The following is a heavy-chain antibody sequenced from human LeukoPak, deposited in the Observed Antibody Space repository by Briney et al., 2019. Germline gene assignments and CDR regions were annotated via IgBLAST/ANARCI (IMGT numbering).Heavy chain of an antibody. CDR3: ARDRGELNYFDY. CDR1: GFTFSSYS. J-gene: IGHJ4*02. Sequence: GGSLRLSCAASGFTFSSYSMNWVRQAPGKGLEWVSSISSSSSYIYYADPVKGRFTISRDNAKNSLYLQMNSLRAEDTAVYYCARDRGELNYFDYWGQGTLVTVSS. V-gene: IGHV3-21*01. D-gene: IGHD1-26*01. CDR2: ISSSSSYI.